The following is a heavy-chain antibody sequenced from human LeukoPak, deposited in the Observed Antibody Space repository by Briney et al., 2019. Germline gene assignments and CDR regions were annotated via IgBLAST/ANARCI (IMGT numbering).Heavy chain of an antibody. V-gene: IGHV4-59*01. CDR2: IYYSGST. Sequence: SETLSLTCTDSGGSISSYYWSWIRQPPGKGLEWIGYIYYSGSTNYNPSLKSRVTISVDTSKNQFSLKLSSVTAADTAVYYCARDYYGSGSYYSWFDPWGQGTLVTVSS. D-gene: IGHD3-10*01. J-gene: IGHJ5*02. CDR1: GGSISSYY. CDR3: ARDYYGSGSYYSWFDP.